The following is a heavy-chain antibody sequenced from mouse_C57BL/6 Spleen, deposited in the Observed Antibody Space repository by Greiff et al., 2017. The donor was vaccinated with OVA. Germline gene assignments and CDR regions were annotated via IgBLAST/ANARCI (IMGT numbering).Heavy chain of an antibody. V-gene: IGHV3-6*01. CDR2: ISYDGSN. Sequence: DVKLQESGPGLVKPSQSLSLTCSVTGYSITSGYYWNWIRQFPGNKLEWMGYISYDGSNNYNPSLKNRISITRDTSKNQFFLKLNSVTTEDTATYYCARGTVVAKGGFDYWGQGTTLTVSS. CDR3: ARGTVVAKGGFDY. CDR1: GYSITSGYY. D-gene: IGHD1-1*01. J-gene: IGHJ2*01.